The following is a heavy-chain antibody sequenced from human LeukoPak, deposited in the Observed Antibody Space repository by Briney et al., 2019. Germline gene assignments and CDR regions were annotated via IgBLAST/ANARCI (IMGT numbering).Heavy chain of an antibody. CDR2: ISSSSKYI. CDR3: ARDQDIVVVPASWFYP. D-gene: IGHD2-2*01. Sequence: GGSLRLSCAASGFTFSTYSMNWVRQAPGRGLEWVSSISSSSKYIYYADSVKGRFTISRDDAKNSLSLQMNSLRAEDTAVYYCARDQDIVVVPASWFYPWGQGTLVTVSS. V-gene: IGHV3-21*01. CDR1: GFTFSTYS. J-gene: IGHJ5*02.